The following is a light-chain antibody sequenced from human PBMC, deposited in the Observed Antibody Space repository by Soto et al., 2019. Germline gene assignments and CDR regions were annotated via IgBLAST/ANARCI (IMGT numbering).Light chain of an antibody. CDR3: SSYTSSITRVV. Sequence: QSALTQPASVSGSPGQSITISCTGTSSDVGGYKYVSWYQQHPGKAPKLMIYEVSNRPSGVSYRFSASKSGNTASLTISGFQAEDEADYYCSSYTSSITRVVFGGGTKLTVL. CDR1: SSDVGGYKY. J-gene: IGLJ2*01. CDR2: EVS. V-gene: IGLV2-14*01.